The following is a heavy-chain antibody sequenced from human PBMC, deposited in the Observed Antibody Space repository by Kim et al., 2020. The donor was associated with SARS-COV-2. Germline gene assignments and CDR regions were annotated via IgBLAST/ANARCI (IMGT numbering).Heavy chain of an antibody. CDR2: IKSKSDGGTA. D-gene: IGHD2-2*01. J-gene: IGHJ4*01. CDR3: TTVSMR. Sequence: GGSLRLSCEVSGIPFSNAWFNWVRQVPGKGLEWVGRIKSKSDGGTADLAAPVKGRFAISRDDSKNTLNLLMNSLRTDDSAVYYCTTVSMRWGQGTLVTVS. V-gene: IGHV3-15*07. CDR1: GIPFSNAW.